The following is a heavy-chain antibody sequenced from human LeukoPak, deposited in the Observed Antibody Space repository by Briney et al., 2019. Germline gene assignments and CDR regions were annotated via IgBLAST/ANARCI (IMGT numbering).Heavy chain of an antibody. J-gene: IGHJ2*01. V-gene: IGHV6-1*01. Sequence: SQTLSLTCAISGDSVSSNSAAWNWIRQSPSRGLEWLGRTYYRSKWYNDYAVSVKSRITINPDTSKSQFSLQLNSVTPEDTAVYYCARGKWELLSHYWCFDLWGRGTLVTVSS. CDR2: TYYRSKWYN. D-gene: IGHD1-26*01. CDR1: GDSVSSNSAA. CDR3: ARGKWELLSHYWCFDL.